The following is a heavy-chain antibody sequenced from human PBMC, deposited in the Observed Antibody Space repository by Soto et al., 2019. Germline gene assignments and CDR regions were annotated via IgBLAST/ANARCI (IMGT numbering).Heavy chain of an antibody. V-gene: IGHV3-23*01. D-gene: IGHD1-26*01. CDR3: AKSRGDTWRLYYFNF. CDR1: GLPSSIYS. J-gene: IGHJ4*02. Sequence: EVQLLESGGGLVQPGGSLRLSWVVSGLPSSIYSMSWVRQAPGKGLEWVSGISGSGGSIYYADAVKGRFTVSRDNSKNTLYLQMNSLRADDTAIYYCAKSRGDTWRLYYFNFWGQGPLVTVSS. CDR2: ISGSGGSI.